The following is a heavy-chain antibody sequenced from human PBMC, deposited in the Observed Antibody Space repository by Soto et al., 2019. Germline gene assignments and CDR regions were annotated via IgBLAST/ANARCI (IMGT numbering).Heavy chain of an antibody. CDR3: ARAIFGVVIVEYNWFDP. Sequence: GASVKVSCKASGYTFTNYYIHWVRQAPGQGLEWMGIINPSGGSTSYAQKFQGRVTMTRDTSTTTAYMELSSLRPEDTAVYYCARAIFGVVIVEYNWFDPWGQGTLVTVSS. CDR1: GYTFTNYY. CDR2: INPSGGST. J-gene: IGHJ5*02. V-gene: IGHV1-46*01. D-gene: IGHD3-3*01.